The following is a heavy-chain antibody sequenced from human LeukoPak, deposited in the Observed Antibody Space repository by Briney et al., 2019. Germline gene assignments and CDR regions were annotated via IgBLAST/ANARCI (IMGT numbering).Heavy chain of an antibody. CDR3: AREKIAATGTGWFDP. CDR1: GFAFSSYA. V-gene: IGHV3-30-3*01. D-gene: IGHD6-13*01. J-gene: IGHJ5*02. Sequence: QPGRSLRLSCTGSGFAFSSYAIHWVRQAPGKGLEWVGVISDDGSKTYYADSVKGRFTISRDNSKNTLFLQTNGLRPEDTAVYYCAREKIAATGTGWFDPWGQGTLVTVSS. CDR2: ISDDGSKT.